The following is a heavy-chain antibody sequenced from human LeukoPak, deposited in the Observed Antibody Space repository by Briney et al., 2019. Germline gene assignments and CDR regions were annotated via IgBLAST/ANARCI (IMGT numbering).Heavy chain of an antibody. D-gene: IGHD6-6*01. CDR2: IKQDGSEK. CDR3: ARLIADRTIYDY. J-gene: IGHJ4*01. Sequence: GGSLRLSCAASGFTFNSYWMSWVRQAPGKGLGWVASIKQDGSEKYYVDSVKGRFTISRDNAKNSLYLQMSSLRAEDTAVYYCARLIADRTIYDYWGHGTLVTVSS. V-gene: IGHV3-7*01. CDR1: GFTFNSYW.